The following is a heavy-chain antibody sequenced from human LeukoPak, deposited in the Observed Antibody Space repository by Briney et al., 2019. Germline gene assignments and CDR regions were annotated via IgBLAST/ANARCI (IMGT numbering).Heavy chain of an antibody. V-gene: IGHV3-11*01. CDR1: GFTFSDYY. J-gene: IGHJ4*02. Sequence: GGALRLSCAASGFTFSDYYMSWIRQAPGKGLEWVSYISSSGSTIYYADSVKGRFTISRDNDKNSLYLQMNSLRAEDTAVYYCARDLNGDYYFDYWGQGTLVTVSS. CDR3: ARDLNGDYYFDY. CDR2: ISSSGSTI. D-gene: IGHD4-17*01.